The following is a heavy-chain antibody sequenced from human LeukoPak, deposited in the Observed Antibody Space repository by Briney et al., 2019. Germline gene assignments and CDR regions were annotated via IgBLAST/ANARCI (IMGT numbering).Heavy chain of an antibody. CDR3: ARDSALRGYSGYDGSNAFDI. CDR2: ISFGGTYE. J-gene: IGHJ3*02. CDR1: GFTVSNYA. Sequence: GGSLRLSCAASGFTVSNYAMHWVRQAPGKGLEWVSLISFGGTYEYYADSVKGRFTISRDNSKNTLYLQLNSLRAEDTAVYYCARDSALRGYSGYDGSNAFDIWGQGTMVTVSS. D-gene: IGHD5-12*01. V-gene: IGHV3-30*01.